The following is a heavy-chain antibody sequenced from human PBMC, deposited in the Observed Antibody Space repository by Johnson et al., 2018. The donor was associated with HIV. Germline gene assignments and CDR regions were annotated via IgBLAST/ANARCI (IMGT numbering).Heavy chain of an antibody. Sequence: QVQLVESGGGVVQPGRSLRLSCAASGFTFSSYGMHWVRQAPGKGLEWVAVIWYDGSNKYYADSVKGRFTISRDNSKNTLYLQMNRLRAEDTAVYYCARRSWAFDAFDIWGQGTMVTVSS. V-gene: IGHV3-33*01. CDR1: GFTFSSYG. CDR3: ARRSWAFDAFDI. J-gene: IGHJ3*02. D-gene: IGHD1-26*01. CDR2: IWYDGSNK.